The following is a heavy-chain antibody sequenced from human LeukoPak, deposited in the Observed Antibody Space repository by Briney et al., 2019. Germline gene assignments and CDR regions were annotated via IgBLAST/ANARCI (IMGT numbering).Heavy chain of an antibody. Sequence: GGSMRLSCAASGFTFSSYGMHWVRQAPGKGLEWVAFIRYDGSNKYCADSVKGRFTISRDNSKNTLYLQMNSLRAEDTAVYYCAKENCSSTSCSSGSAFDIWGQGTMVTVSS. D-gene: IGHD2-2*01. CDR2: IRYDGSNK. CDR3: AKENCSSTSCSSGSAFDI. V-gene: IGHV3-30*02. CDR1: GFTFSSYG. J-gene: IGHJ3*02.